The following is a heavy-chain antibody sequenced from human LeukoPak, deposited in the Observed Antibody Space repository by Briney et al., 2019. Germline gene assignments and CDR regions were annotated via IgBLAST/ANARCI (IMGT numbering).Heavy chain of an antibody. V-gene: IGHV1-46*01. D-gene: IGHD3/OR15-3a*01. CDR1: GYTFTRYY. Sequence: ASVNVSYTASGYTFTRYYMHWVRQAPGQGLEWMGIINPSGGSTSYAQKFQGRVTMTRDTSTRIVYMELSSLRSEDTAVYYCARWGASGLALIYYYGMDVWGQGTTVTVSS. J-gene: IGHJ6*02. CDR2: INPSGGST. CDR3: ARWGASGLALIYYYGMDV.